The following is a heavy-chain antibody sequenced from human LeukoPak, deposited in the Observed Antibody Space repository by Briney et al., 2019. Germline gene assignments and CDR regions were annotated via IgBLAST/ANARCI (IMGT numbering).Heavy chain of an antibody. Sequence: KFQGRVTMTRDTSTSTVYMELSSLRSEDTAVYYCARAAVSPLYYFDSWGPGTLVIVSS. CDR3: ARAAVSPLYYFDS. V-gene: IGHV1-46*01. J-gene: IGHJ4*02. D-gene: IGHD6-19*01.